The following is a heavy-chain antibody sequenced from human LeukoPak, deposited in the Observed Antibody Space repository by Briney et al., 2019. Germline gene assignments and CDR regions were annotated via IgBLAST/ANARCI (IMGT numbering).Heavy chain of an antibody. CDR3: ARDRQWLVPPE. D-gene: IGHD6-19*01. CDR1: GFTFSSYW. CDR2: INSDGSST. Sequence: GGSLRLSCAASGFTFSSYWMHWVRQAPGKGLVWVSCINSDGSSTSYADSVKGRFTISRDNAKNTLYLQMNSLRAEDTAVYYCARDRQWLVPPEWGQGTLVTVSS. V-gene: IGHV3-74*01. J-gene: IGHJ4*02.